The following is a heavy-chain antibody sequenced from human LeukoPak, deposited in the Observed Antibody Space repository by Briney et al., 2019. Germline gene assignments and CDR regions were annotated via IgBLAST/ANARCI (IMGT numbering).Heavy chain of an antibody. CDR2: IIPIFGTA. CDR1: GGTFSSYA. CDR3: ARGLSIRYDQDLALDY. V-gene: IGHV1-69*13. Sequence: SVKVSCKASGGTFSSYAISWVRQAPGQGLEWMGGIIPIFGTANYAQKFQGRVTITADESTSTAYMELSSLRSEDTAVYYCARGLSIRYDQDLALDYWGQGTLVTVSS. D-gene: IGHD3-16*02. J-gene: IGHJ4*02.